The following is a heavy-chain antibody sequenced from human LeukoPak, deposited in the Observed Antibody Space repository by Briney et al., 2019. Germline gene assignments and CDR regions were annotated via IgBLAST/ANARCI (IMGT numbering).Heavy chain of an antibody. V-gene: IGHV4-39*07. Sequence: KPSETLSLTCTVSGGSISSSSYYWGWIRQPPGKGLGWIGSIYYSGSTYYNPSLKSRVTISVDTSKNQFSLKLSSVTAADTAVYYCARDWGGNYEAFDIWGQGTMVTVSS. J-gene: IGHJ3*02. CDR1: GGSISSSSYY. CDR3: ARDWGGNYEAFDI. CDR2: IYYSGST. D-gene: IGHD1-26*01.